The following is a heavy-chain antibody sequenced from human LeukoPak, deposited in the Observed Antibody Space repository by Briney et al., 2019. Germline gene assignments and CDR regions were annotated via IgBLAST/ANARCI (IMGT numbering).Heavy chain of an antibody. CDR3: ARDFVWGSHDY. CDR1: GFTFSSYS. D-gene: IGHD3-16*01. V-gene: IGHV3-48*01. CDR2: ISSSSSTI. Sequence: GGSLRLPCAASGFTFSSYSVNWVRQAPGKGLEWVSYISSSSSTIYYADSVKGRFTISRDNAKNSLYLQMNSLRAEDTAVYYCARDFVWGSHDYWGQGTLVTVSS. J-gene: IGHJ4*02.